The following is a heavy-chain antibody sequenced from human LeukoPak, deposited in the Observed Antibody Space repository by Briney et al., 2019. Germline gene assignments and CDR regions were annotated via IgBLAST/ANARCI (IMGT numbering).Heavy chain of an antibody. CDR3: ARDWNGWGSINYYYMDV. J-gene: IGHJ6*03. CDR1: GFTFSSYA. Sequence: GRSLRLSCAASGFTFSSYAMHWVRQAPGKGLEWVAVISYDGSNKYYADSVKGRFTISRDNSKNTLYLQMNSLRAEDTAVYYCARDWNGWGSINYYYMDVWGKGTTVTVSS. CDR2: ISYDGSNK. D-gene: IGHD1-1*01. V-gene: IGHV3-30-3*01.